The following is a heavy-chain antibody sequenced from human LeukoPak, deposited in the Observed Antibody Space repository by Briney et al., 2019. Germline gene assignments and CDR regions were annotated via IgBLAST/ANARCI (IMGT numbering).Heavy chain of an antibody. V-gene: IGHV3-23*01. CDR3: AKRYCTNGVCYRVYGMDV. CDR1: RFSFSTYA. D-gene: IGHD2-8*01. Sequence: GGSLRLSCAASRFSFSTYAMHWVRQAPGKGLEWVSSISASGGSTYFADSVKGRFTISRDNSKNTLYLQMNSLRAEDTAVYYCAKRYCTNGVCYRVYGMDVWGQGTTVTVSS. CDR2: ISASGGST. J-gene: IGHJ6*02.